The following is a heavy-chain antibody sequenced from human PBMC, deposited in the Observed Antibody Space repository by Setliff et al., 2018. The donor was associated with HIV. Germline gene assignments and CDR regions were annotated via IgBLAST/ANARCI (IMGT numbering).Heavy chain of an antibody. Sequence: ASVKVSCKASGYTFSNYAVNWVRQAPGQGLEWMGYINTNSGNPTYAQGFTGRFVFSLDTSVSTAYLQISSLKAEDTAVYYCARSGRIAVAGTMYYWGQGTLVTVSS. V-gene: IGHV7-4-1*02. CDR1: GYTFSNYA. CDR2: INTNSGNP. J-gene: IGHJ4*02. D-gene: IGHD6-19*01. CDR3: ARSGRIAVAGTMYY.